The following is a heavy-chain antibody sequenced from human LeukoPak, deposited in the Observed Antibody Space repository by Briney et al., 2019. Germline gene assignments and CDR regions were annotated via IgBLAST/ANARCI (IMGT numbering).Heavy chain of an antibody. CDR3: ARGELFYDSSGYYTGDI. D-gene: IGHD3-22*01. V-gene: IGHV1-46*01. J-gene: IGHJ3*02. CDR2: INPSGGGT. CDR1: GYTFTTYY. Sequence: ASVKVSCKASGYTFTTYYMHWVRQAPGQGLEWMGVINPSGGGTTYSQNFQGRVTMTRDTSTSTVYMELSSLRSEDTPVYYCARGELFYDSSGYYTGDIWGQGTMVTVSS.